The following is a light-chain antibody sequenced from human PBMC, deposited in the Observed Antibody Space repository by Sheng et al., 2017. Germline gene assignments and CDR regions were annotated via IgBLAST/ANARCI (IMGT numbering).Light chain of an antibody. CDR2: VTS. Sequence: DIQMTQSPSSVSASVGDRLTIICRASQDIGAWLAWYQQKAGTAPKLLISVTSRLQTGVPSRFSGSGSGTEFTLSITNLQPEDFATYYCQQGYNFPFTFGPGTKLETK. J-gene: IGKJ3*01. CDR1: QDIGAW. CDR3: QQGYNFPFT. V-gene: IGKV1-12*01.